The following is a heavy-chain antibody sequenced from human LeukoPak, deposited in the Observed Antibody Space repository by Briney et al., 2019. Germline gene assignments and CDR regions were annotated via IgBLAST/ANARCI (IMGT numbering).Heavy chain of an antibody. CDR1: GGSFSGYY. CDR2: INHSGST. CDR3: ASLASITIIPADEAFDI. J-gene: IGHJ3*02. Sequence: SETLSLTCAVYGGSFSGYYWSWIRQPPGKGLEWIGEINHSGSTNYNPSLKSRVTISVDTSKNQFSLKLSSVTAADTAVYYCASLASITIIPADEAFDIWGQGTMVTVSS. D-gene: IGHD3-10*01. V-gene: IGHV4-34*01.